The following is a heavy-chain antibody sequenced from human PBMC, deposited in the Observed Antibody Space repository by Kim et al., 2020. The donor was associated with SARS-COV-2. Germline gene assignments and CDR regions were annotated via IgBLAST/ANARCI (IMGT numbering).Heavy chain of an antibody. Sequence: GGSLRLSCAASGFTFSSYWMSWVRQAPGKGLEWVANIKQDGSEKYYVDSVKGRFTISRDNAKNSLYLQMNSLRAEDTAVYYCAGYCSGDSCYQYYFDYWGQGTLVTVSS. CDR3: AGYCSGDSCYQYYFDY. J-gene: IGHJ4*02. D-gene: IGHD2-15*01. CDR1: GFTFSSYW. V-gene: IGHV3-7*01. CDR2: IKQDGSEK.